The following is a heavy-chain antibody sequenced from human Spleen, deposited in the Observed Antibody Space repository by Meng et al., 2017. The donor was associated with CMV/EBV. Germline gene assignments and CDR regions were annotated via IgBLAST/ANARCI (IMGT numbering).Heavy chain of an antibody. CDR1: GYTFTGYY. Sequence: ASVKVSCKASGYTFTGYYLHWVRQATGQGLEWMGWINPNSGGTNSAEKFQGRVTMTRDTSISTAYMGLSRLTSDDTAVYYCARIMSRAAKWRVVVPSPNPHDAFDLWGQGTMVTVSS. J-gene: IGHJ3*01. D-gene: IGHD2-2*01. CDR2: INPNSGGT. CDR3: ARIMSRAAKWRVVVPSPNPHDAFDL. V-gene: IGHV1-2*02.